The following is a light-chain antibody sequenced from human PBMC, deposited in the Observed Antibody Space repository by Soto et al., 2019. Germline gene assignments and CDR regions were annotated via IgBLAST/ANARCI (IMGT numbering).Light chain of an antibody. CDR1: SSDVGGSNY. CDR2: DVS. J-gene: IGLJ1*01. CDR3: CSYTSASTPYV. V-gene: IGLV2-14*01. Sequence: QSVLTQPASVSGSHVQSITISCTGTSSDVGGSNYVYWFHQHPGKDPKLMIYDVSDRPSGVSYRFSGSKSANTASLTISGRQADDDADYYFCSYTSASTPYVFGTGTKVTV.